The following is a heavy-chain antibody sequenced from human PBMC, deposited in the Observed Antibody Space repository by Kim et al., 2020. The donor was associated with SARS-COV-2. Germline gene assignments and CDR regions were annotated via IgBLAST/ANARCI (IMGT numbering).Heavy chain of an antibody. CDR1: GYTFTSYA. Sequence: ASVKVSCKASGYTFTSYAMHWVRQAPGQRLEWMGWINAGIGNTKYSQKFQGRVTITRDTSASTAYMELSSLRSEDTAVYYCARDRGIYCSSTSSRYGMDVWGQGTTVTVSS. CDR2: INAGIGNT. CDR3: ARDRGIYCSSTSSRYGMDV. J-gene: IGHJ6*02. D-gene: IGHD2-2*01. V-gene: IGHV1-3*01.